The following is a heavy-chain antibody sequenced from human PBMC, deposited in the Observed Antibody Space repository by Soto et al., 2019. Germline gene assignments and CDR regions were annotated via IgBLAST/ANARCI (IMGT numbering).Heavy chain of an antibody. CDR2: IYSGGTT. CDR1: GFTVSSNY. V-gene: IGHV3-66*01. CDR3: ASNGDSSDYRSWFAP. D-gene: IGHD3-22*01. Sequence: EVQLVESGGGLVQPGGSLRLSCAASGFTVSSNYMSWVRQAPGKGLEWVSVIYSGGTTYYADSVKGRFTISRDNSKHTLYLQMNSLRAEDTAVYYCASNGDSSDYRSWFAPWGQGTLVTVSP. J-gene: IGHJ5*02.